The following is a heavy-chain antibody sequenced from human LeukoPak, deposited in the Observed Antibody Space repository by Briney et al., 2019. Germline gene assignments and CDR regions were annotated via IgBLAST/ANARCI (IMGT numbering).Heavy chain of an antibody. CDR3: ATVAVIRGVTYFDY. V-gene: IGHV4-4*02. CDR2: IYYSGST. CDR1: GGSVSSSYW. Sequence: SGTLSLTCTVSGGSVSSSYWWSWVRQPPGKGLEWIGEIYYSGSTNYNPSLKSRVIISIDKSKNQFSLNLSSVTAADTAVYYCATVAVIRGVTYFDYWGQGTLVTVSS. D-gene: IGHD3-10*01. J-gene: IGHJ4*02.